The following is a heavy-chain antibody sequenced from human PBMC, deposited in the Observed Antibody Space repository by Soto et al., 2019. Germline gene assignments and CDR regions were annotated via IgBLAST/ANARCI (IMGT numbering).Heavy chain of an antibody. V-gene: IGHV4-30-4*01. CDR1: GGSISSGDYY. Sequence: SETLSLTCTVSGGSISSGDYYWSWIRQPPGKGLEWIGYIYYSGCTYYNPSLKSRVTISVDTSKNQFSLKLSSVTAADTAVYYCARDGGWDRNWFDPWGQGTLVTVSS. CDR3: ARDGGWDRNWFDP. CDR2: IYYSGCT. J-gene: IGHJ5*02. D-gene: IGHD3-16*01.